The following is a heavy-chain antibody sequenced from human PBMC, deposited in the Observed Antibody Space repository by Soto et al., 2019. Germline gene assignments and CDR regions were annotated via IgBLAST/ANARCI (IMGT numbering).Heavy chain of an antibody. D-gene: IGHD6-6*01. Sequence: SGPTLVNHTQTLTLTCSFSGFSLSTSGVGVGWIRQSAGQDLEWLALIYWSGDEHYRPTLKSRLRIIKDTSINHVVLIMTDMDPVDTATYYCSRGLATLPVFAFDIWGQGTMVTVSS. CDR1: GFSLSTSGVG. J-gene: IGHJ3*02. V-gene: IGHV2-5*01. CDR2: IYWSGDE. CDR3: SRGLATLPVFAFDI.